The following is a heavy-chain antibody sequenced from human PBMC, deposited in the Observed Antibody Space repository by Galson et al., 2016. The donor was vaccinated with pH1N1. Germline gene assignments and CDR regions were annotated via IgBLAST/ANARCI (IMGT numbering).Heavy chain of an antibody. CDR2: ILYDGTNE. J-gene: IGHJ4*02. Sequence: SLRLACGASGFTFTCESMHCGRQGPCKWLEGVGVILYDGTNEYYADSVKGRFTISRDKTQSTVYLQMNSLRTEDTAVYYCARDSEYSGHEGFHWAQGTLVIVSS. D-gene: IGHD5-12*01. CDR3: ARDSEYSGHEGFH. V-gene: IGHV3-30*04. CDR1: GFTFTCES.